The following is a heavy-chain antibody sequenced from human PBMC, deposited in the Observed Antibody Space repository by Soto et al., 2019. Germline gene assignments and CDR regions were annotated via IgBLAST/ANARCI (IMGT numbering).Heavy chain of an antibody. Sequence: EVQLLESGGGLVQPGGSLRLSCAASGFTFSNYAMSWVRQAPGKGLEWVSAITGGGGTSYHADSVKGRFTISRDNSKNTLYLQMDSLRAEDTAVYFCSKGGGYGEKADSWGQGTRVTVAS. J-gene: IGHJ4*02. CDR3: SKGGGYGEKADS. CDR2: ITGGGGTS. D-gene: IGHD4-17*01. V-gene: IGHV3-23*01. CDR1: GFTFSNYA.